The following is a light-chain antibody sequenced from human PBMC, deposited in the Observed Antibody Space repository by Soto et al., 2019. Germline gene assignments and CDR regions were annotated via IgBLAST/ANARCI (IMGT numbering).Light chain of an antibody. CDR1: QSVTNNY. CDR3: QQYGSSPQT. Sequence: EIVLTLSPCTLSLSQGERATLSCRASQSVTNNYLAWFQQKSGQAPRLLIYGASSRATGIPDRFSGSGSGTDFTLTISRLEPEDFAVYYCQQYGSSPQTFGQGTKVDIK. J-gene: IGKJ1*01. CDR2: GAS. V-gene: IGKV3-20*01.